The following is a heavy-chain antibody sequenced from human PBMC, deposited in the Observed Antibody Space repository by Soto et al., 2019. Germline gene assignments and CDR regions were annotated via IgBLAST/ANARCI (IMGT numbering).Heavy chain of an antibody. CDR3: ARDISNGYNSY. CDR2: INKDGSVT. CDR1: GFTLGDYW. V-gene: IGHV3-74*01. D-gene: IGHD5-12*01. Sequence: EVQLVESGGGLIQPGGSLKLSCTASGFTLGDYWMHWVRQLPGKGLVWVSRINKDGSVTNYAESVTGRFTISRDNAKNTLFLQMTSLRADDTAVYYCARDISNGYNSYWGQGTLVTVSS. J-gene: IGHJ4*02.